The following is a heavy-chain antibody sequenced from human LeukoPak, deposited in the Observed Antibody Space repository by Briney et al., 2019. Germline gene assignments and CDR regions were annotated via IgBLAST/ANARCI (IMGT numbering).Heavy chain of an antibody. CDR1: GGSISSHY. CDR3: ARAVRSYGSGSYYDN. D-gene: IGHD3-10*01. Sequence: SETLSLTCTVSGGSISSHYWSWIRQPPGKGLEWIGYIYYSGSTNYNPSLKSRVTISVDTSKNQFSLKLSSVTAADTAVYYCARAVRSYGSGSYYDNWGQGTLVTVSS. J-gene: IGHJ4*02. CDR2: IYYSGST. V-gene: IGHV4-59*11.